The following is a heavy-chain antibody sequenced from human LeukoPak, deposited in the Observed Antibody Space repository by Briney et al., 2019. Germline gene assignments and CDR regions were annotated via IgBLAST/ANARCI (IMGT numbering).Heavy chain of an antibody. V-gene: IGHV4-31*03. Sequence: SQTLSLTCTVSGGSISSGGYYWSWIRQHPGKGLEWIGYIYYSGSTYYNPSLKSRVTISVDTSKNQFSLKLSSVTAADAAVYYCARDRDSDYGMDVWGQGTTVTVSS. CDR1: GGSISSGGYY. CDR3: ARDRDSDYGMDV. D-gene: IGHD4-11*01. J-gene: IGHJ6*02. CDR2: IYYSGST.